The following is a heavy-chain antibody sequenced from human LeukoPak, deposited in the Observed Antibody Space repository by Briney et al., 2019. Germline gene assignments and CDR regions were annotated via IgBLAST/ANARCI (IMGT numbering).Heavy chain of an antibody. CDR2: ISSGSSYI. CDR3: AYTSGYDFSSYYYYYMDV. D-gene: IGHD5-12*01. Sequence: PGGSLRLSCAASGFIFSSYSMNWVRQAPGKGQEWVSSISSGSSYIYYADSVKGRFTISRDNAKNPLYLQMNSLSTEDTAVYYCAYTSGYDFSSYYYYYMDVWGKGTTVTVSS. V-gene: IGHV3-21*01. J-gene: IGHJ6*03. CDR1: GFIFSSYS.